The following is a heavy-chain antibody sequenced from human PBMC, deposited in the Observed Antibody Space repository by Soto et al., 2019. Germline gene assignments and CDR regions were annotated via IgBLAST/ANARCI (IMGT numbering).Heavy chain of an antibody. J-gene: IGHJ4*02. Sequence: QVQLQESGPGLVKPSGTLSLTCAVSGGSISSSNWWSWVRQPPGKGLQWIGEIYHSGSTNYIPSLKRRVTISVDKSRNQFSLKLSSVTAADTAVYYCARRWGEGRVDYWGQGTLVTVSS. CDR3: ARRWGEGRVDY. CDR1: GGSISSSNW. V-gene: IGHV4-4*02. D-gene: IGHD3-10*01. CDR2: IYHSGST.